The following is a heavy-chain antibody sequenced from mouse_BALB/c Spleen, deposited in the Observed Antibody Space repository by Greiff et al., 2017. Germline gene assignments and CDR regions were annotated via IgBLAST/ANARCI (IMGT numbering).Heavy chain of an antibody. J-gene: IGHJ2*01. D-gene: IGHD6-1*01. CDR3: ARRDASFDY. CDR2: IDPANGNT. Sequence: EVQVVESGAELVKPGASVKLSCTASGFNIKDTYMHWVKQRPEQGLEWIGRIDPANGNTKYDPKFQGKATITADTSSNTAYLQLSSLTSEDTAVYYCARRDASFDYWGQGTTLTVSS. V-gene: IGHV14-3*02. CDR1: GFNIKDTY.